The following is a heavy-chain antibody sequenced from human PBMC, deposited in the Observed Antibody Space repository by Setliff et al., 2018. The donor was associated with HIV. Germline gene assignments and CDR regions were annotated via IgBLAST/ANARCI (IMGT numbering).Heavy chain of an antibody. CDR2: MNPNSGNT. D-gene: IGHD6-19*01. Sequence: ASVKVSCKASGYTFSNYDINWVRQATGQGLEWVGWMNPNSGNTGYAQKFQGRVTLTRNTSISTAYMELSSLRSEDTAVYYCARDPSNTSGWLPYYDYWGQGTLVTVSS. J-gene: IGHJ4*02. V-gene: IGHV1-8*01. CDR1: GYTFSNYD. CDR3: ARDPSNTSGWLPYYDY.